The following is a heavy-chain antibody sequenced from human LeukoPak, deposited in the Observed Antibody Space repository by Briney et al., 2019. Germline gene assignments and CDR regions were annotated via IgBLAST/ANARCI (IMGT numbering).Heavy chain of an antibody. CDR1: GFTFSDYS. CDR2: ISSTSTTV. Sequence: PGGSLRLSCAASGFTFSDYSMEWVGQAPGKGLEWISYISSTSTTVYYAGSVQGRFTTSRDNAKNSLYLQMNSLRAEDTAVYYCARGCALHSSPAPSYYDSRCRYFDDWGQGTLVTVSS. V-gene: IGHV3-48*04. CDR3: ARGCALHSSPAPSYYDSRCRYFDD. D-gene: IGHD3-22*01. J-gene: IGHJ4*02.